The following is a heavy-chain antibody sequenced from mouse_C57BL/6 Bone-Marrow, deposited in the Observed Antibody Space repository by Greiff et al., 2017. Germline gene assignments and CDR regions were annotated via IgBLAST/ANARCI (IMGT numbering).Heavy chain of an antibody. D-gene: IGHD2-3*01. J-gene: IGHJ3*01. CDR2: INPNNGGT. Sequence: VQLQQSGPELVKPGASVKMSCKASGYTFTDYNMHWVKQSHGKSLEWIGYINPNNGGTSYNQKFKGKATLTVNKSSSTAYMELRSLTSEDSAFYYCAKVYDGYYVEFAYWGQGTLVTVSA. CDR1: GYTFTDYN. V-gene: IGHV1-22*01. CDR3: AKVYDGYYVEFAY.